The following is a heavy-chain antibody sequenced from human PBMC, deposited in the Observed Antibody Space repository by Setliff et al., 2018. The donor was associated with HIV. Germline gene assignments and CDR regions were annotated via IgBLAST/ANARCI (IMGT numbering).Heavy chain of an antibody. CDR1: GFTFSSYE. CDR2: ISSSGSTI. V-gene: IGHV3-48*03. D-gene: IGHD1-26*01. J-gene: IGHJ4*02. CDR3: ARGGGPEPESKLFDY. Sequence: GGSLRLSCAASGFTFSSYEMNWVRQAPGKGLEWVSYISSSGSTIYYADSVKGRFTISRDNSKNTMYLQMNSLKIEDTAIYYCARGGGPEPESKLFDYWGQGTLVTVSS.